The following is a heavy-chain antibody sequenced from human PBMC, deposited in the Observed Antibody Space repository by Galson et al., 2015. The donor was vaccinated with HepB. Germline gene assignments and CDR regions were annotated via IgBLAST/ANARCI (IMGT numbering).Heavy chain of an antibody. CDR2: INPSGGST. CDR1: GYTFTSYY. D-gene: IGHD6-6*01. V-gene: IGHV1-46*01. Sequence: SVKVSCKASGYTFTSYYMHWVRQAPGQGLEWMGIINPSGGSTGYAQKFQGRVTMTRDTSTSTVYMELSSLRSEDTAVYYCARSRAARAAIRDAFDIWGQGTMVTVSS. J-gene: IGHJ3*02. CDR3: ARSRAARAAIRDAFDI.